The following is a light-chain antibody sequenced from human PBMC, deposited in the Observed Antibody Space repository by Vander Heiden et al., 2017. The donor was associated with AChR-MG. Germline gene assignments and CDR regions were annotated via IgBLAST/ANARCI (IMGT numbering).Light chain of an antibody. Sequence: QSALTQPASVSGSPGQSITISCTGRSSDFGLYNYVSVYQQIPGKAPKLLIYDVYKRPAGIANHFSGSKSGNTASLTISGLQAEDEGGYYCSSYAVSRSLVVFGGGTKLTVL. J-gene: IGLJ2*01. CDR3: SSYAVSRSLVV. CDR2: DVY. CDR1: SSDFGLYNY. V-gene: IGLV2-14*01.